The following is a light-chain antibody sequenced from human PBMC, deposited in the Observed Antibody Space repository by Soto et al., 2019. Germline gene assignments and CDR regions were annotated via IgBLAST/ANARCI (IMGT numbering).Light chain of an antibody. CDR3: AVWDASLTGWV. CDR1: SSNIGSHY. J-gene: IGLJ3*02. Sequence: QSALTQPPSASGTPGQSLTISCAGSSSNIGSHYVYWYQHLPGTAPKLLIFRDGQRPSGVPDRFFGSKSGTSASLAISGLRSEDEAHYYCAVWDASLTGWVFGGGTKLIVL. CDR2: RDG. V-gene: IGLV1-47*01.